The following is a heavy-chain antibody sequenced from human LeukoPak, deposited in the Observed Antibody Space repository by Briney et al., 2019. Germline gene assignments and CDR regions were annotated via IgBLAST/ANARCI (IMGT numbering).Heavy chain of an antibody. CDR1: EFTFSSYS. CDR3: ARTRYSSSPPDH. D-gene: IGHD6-13*01. V-gene: IGHV3-48*01. Sequence: PGGSLRLSCAASEFTFSSYSMNWVRQAPGKGLEWVSFISSSSTSIYYADSVKGRFTISRDNAKNSLYLQMNSLRAEDTAVYYCARTRYSSSPPDHWGQGTLVTVSS. J-gene: IGHJ4*02. CDR2: ISSSSTSI.